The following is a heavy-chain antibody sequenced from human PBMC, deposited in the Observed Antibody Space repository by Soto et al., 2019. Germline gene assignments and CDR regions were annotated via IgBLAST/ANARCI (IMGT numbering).Heavy chain of an antibody. J-gene: IGHJ4*02. Sequence: ETLSLTCTVSGGSVSSGSYYWSWVRQAPGKGLEWVSPICGSSSNTYYADSVKGRFTISRDNSKNTLYLQMNSLRAEDTAVYYCATGVGALATAGPFDYWGQGTLVTVSS. D-gene: IGHD1-26*01. CDR3: ATGVGALATAGPFDY. CDR1: GGSVSSGSYY. CDR2: ICGSSSNT. V-gene: IGHV3-23*01.